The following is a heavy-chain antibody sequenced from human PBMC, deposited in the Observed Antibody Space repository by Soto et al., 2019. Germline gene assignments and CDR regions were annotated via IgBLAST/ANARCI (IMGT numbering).Heavy chain of an antibody. CDR2: INDDGSRT. CDR3: VRDHPDYDFGGANPRGYFDL. CDR1: GFTLSNFW. J-gene: IGHJ2*01. Sequence: EVQLVESGGGLVQPGGSLRLSCAASGFTLSNFWMHWVRQVPGKGLVWVSRINDDGSRTKYADSVEGRLTISRDNAKNTLYLELDSLRVDDTAVYYCVRDHPDYDFGGANPRGYFDLWGRGTLVTASS. D-gene: IGHD3-3*01. V-gene: IGHV3-74*01.